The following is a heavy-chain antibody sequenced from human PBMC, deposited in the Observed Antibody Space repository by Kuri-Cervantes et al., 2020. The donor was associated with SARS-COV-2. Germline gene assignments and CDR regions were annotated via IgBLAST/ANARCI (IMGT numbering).Heavy chain of an antibody. V-gene: IGHV4-38-2*02. CDR2: IYHSGST. CDR3: ARDGLSGYIVVVPAAFDY. CDR1: GGSISSYY. Sequence: SETLSLTCSVSGGSISSYYWGWIRQPPGKGLEWIGSIYHSGSTYYNPSLKSRVTISVDTSKNQFSLKLSSVTAADTAVYYCARDGLSGYIVVVPAAFDYWGQGTLVTVSS. D-gene: IGHD2-2*01. J-gene: IGHJ4*02.